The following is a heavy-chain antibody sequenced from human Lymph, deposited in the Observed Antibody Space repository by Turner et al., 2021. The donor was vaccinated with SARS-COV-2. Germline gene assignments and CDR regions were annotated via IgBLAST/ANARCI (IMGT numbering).Heavy chain of an antibody. CDR3: ARDSPYCSSTSCYDP. J-gene: IGHJ5*02. Sequence: QVQLGQSGAEVKKPGSSVKVSCKAAGGTFSSYAITWVRQAPGQGLEWMGGIIPILAIANYAQKFQGRVMITADKSTSTAYMELSSLGSEDTAVYYCARDSPYCSSTSCYDPWGQGTLVTVSS. D-gene: IGHD2-2*01. V-gene: IGHV1-69*10. CDR2: IIPILAIA. CDR1: GGTFSSYA.